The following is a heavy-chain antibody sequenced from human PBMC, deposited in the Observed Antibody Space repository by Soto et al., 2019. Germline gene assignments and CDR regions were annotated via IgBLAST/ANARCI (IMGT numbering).Heavy chain of an antibody. CDR2: IYPGDSDT. Sequence: GESLKISCKGSGYSFTSYWIGWVRQMPGKDLEWMGIIYPGDSDTRYSPSFQGQVTISADKSITTAYMQWSSLKASDTAMYYCARTATVYSSGWPVANYWGQGTLVTVSS. V-gene: IGHV5-51*01. CDR3: ARTATVYSSGWPVANY. D-gene: IGHD6-19*01. J-gene: IGHJ4*02. CDR1: GYSFTSYW.